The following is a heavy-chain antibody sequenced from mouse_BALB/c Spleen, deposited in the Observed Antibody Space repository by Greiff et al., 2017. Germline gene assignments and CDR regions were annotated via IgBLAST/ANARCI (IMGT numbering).Heavy chain of an antibody. D-gene: IGHD2-4*01. V-gene: IGHV1-12*01. CDR1: GYTFTSYN. CDR2: IYPGNGDT. Sequence: QVQLQQPGAELVKPGASVKMSCKASGYTFTSYNMHWVKQTPGQGLEWIGAIYPGNGDTSYNQKFKGKATLTADKSSSTAYMQLSSLTSEDSAVYYCARGYDYDGFAYWGQGTLVTVSA. J-gene: IGHJ3*01. CDR3: ARGYDYDGFAY.